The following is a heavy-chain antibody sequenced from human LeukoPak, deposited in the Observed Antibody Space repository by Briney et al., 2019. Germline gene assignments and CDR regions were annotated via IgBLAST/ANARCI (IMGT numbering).Heavy chain of an antibody. D-gene: IGHD3-3*01. Sequence: SETLSLTCTVSGGSISSYYWSWIRQPAGKELEWIGRIYTSGSTNYNPSLKSRVTMSVDTSKNQFSLKLSSVTAADTAVYYCARDHPYYDFCSGQELNWFDPWGQGTLVTVSS. V-gene: IGHV4-4*07. CDR3: ARDHPYYDFCSGQELNWFDP. CDR1: GGSISSYY. CDR2: IYTSGST. J-gene: IGHJ5*02.